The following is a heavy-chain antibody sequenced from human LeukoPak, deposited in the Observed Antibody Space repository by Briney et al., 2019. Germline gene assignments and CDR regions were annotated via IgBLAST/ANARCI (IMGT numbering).Heavy chain of an antibody. CDR1: GGSISSYY. J-gene: IGHJ3*02. CDR2: IYYSGST. CDR3: ARLHYNYYGDYLAPFDI. V-gene: IGHV4-59*12. D-gene: IGHD4-17*01. Sequence: PSETLSLTCTVSGGSISSYYWSWIRQPPGKGLEWIGYIYYSGSTNYNPSLKSRVTISVDTSKNQFSLKLSSVTAADTAVYYCARLHYNYYGDYLAPFDIWGQGTMVTVSS.